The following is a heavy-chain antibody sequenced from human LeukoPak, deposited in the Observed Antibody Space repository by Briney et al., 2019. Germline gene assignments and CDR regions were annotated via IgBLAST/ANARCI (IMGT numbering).Heavy chain of an antibody. Sequence: GRSLRLSCAASGFTFSSYAMHWVRQAPGKGLEWVAVISYDGSNKYYADSVKGRFTISRDNSKNTLYLQMNSLRAEDTAVYYCARDQLFGSFDYWGQGTLVTVSS. CDR3: ARDQLFGSFDY. CDR2: ISYDGSNK. D-gene: IGHD3-16*01. V-gene: IGHV3-30-3*01. J-gene: IGHJ4*02. CDR1: GFTFSSYA.